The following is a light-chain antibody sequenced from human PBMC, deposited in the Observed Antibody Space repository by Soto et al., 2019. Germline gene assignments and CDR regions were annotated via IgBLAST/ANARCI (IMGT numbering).Light chain of an antibody. CDR1: SSDVGAYEY. CDR2: DVT. Sequence: QSALTQPPSASGSPGQSVTISCTGTSSDVGAYEYVSWYQQHPAKAPKLMIYDVTKRPSGVPDRFSGSKAGNAASLTVSGLQAEDEADYYGSSFAGSNNLAFGGGTKLTVL. V-gene: IGLV2-8*01. CDR3: SSFAGSNNLA. J-gene: IGLJ3*02.